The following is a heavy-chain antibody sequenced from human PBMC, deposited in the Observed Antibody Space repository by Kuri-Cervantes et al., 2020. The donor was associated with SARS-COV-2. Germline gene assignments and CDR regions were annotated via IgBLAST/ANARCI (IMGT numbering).Heavy chain of an antibody. Sequence: GGSLRLSCAASGFTFSSYAMSWVRQAPGKGLEWVAVISYDGSNKYYADSVRGRFTISRDNSKNTLYLQMNGLRPEDTAFYYCARETPEHTSSWFDFWGQGSLVTVSS. CDR1: GFTFSSYA. CDR3: ARETPEHTSSWFDF. D-gene: IGHD6-13*01. J-gene: IGHJ4*02. V-gene: IGHV3-30*04. CDR2: ISYDGSNK.